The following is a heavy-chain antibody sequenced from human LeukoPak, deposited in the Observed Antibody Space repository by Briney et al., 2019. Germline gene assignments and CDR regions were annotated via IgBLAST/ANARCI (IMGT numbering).Heavy chain of an antibody. Sequence: PGGSLRLSCAASGFTFSSYSMNWVRQAPGKGLEWVSYISSSSSTIYYADSVKGRFTISRDNAKNSLYLQMNSLRAEDTAVYYCAKHGWADFWSGYSKTDTGDAFDIWGQGTMVTVSS. CDR2: ISSSSSTI. CDR3: AKHGWADFWSGYSKTDTGDAFDI. J-gene: IGHJ3*02. V-gene: IGHV3-48*04. CDR1: GFTFSSYS. D-gene: IGHD3-3*01.